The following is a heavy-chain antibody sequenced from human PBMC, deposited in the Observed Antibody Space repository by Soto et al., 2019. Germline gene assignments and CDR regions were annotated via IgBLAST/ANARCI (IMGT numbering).Heavy chain of an antibody. V-gene: IGHV4-59*01. CDR1: GGSIRSYY. D-gene: IGHD3-3*01. Sequence: QVQLQESGPGLVKPSETLSLTCAVSGGSIRSYYWSWIRQSPGMGLDWIGYMYYSGRTNHNTALRGRGTISMDTPRNRFSLKLSSVTAADRDVDYCGRGTFGVVKDWGQGTLVTVSS. J-gene: IGHJ4*02. CDR3: GRGTFGVVKD. CDR2: MYYSGRT.